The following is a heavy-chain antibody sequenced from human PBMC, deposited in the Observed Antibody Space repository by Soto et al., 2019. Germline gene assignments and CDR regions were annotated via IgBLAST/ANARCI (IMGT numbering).Heavy chain of an antibody. J-gene: IGHJ6*03. D-gene: IGHD3-3*01. V-gene: IGHV3-66*01. CDR1: GFTVSSNY. CDR3: ARVLNYDFWSGYLEYYYYYMDV. Sequence: GGSLRLSCAASGFTVSSNYMSWVRQAPGKGLEWVSVIYSGGSTYYADSVKGRFTISRDNSKNTLYLQMNSLRAEDTAVYYCARVLNYDFWSGYLEYYYYYMDVWGKGTTVTVSS. CDR2: IYSGGST.